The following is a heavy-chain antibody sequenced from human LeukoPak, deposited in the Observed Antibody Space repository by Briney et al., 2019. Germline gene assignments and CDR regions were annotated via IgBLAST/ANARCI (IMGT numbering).Heavy chain of an antibody. J-gene: IGHJ5*02. V-gene: IGHV4-31*03. CDR3: AKGRYSGYPNNWFDP. CDR1: GGSISSGGYY. Sequence: SQTLSLTCIVSGGSISSGGYYWSWIRQHPGKGLEWIGYIYYSGSTYYNPSLKSRVTISVDTSKNQFSLKLSSVTAADTAVYYCAKGRYSGYPNNWFDPWGQGTLVTVSS. D-gene: IGHD5-12*01. CDR2: IYYSGST.